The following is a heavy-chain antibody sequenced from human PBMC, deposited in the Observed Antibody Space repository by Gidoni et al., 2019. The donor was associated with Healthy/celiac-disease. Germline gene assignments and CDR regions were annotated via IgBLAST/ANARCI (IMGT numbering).Heavy chain of an antibody. V-gene: IGHV5-51*03. CDR3: ARGEGAGAERYYYYGMDV. CDR1: GYSFTSYW. CDR2: IYPGDSDT. J-gene: IGHJ6*02. Sequence: EVQLVQSGAEVKKPGESLKISCKGSGYSFTSYWIGWVRQMPGKGLEWMGIIYPGDSDTRYSPSFQGQVTISADKSISTAYLQWSSLKASDTAMYYCARGEGAGAERYYYYGMDVWSQGTTVTVSS. D-gene: IGHD6-19*01.